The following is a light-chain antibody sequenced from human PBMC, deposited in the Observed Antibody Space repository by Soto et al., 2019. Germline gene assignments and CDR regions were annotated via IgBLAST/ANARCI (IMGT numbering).Light chain of an antibody. CDR1: SSDVGGHDY. CDR2: EVN. CDR3: SSYAGGTNLV. J-gene: IGLJ2*01. Sequence: QSALTQPPSASGSPGQSVTISCTGTSSDVGGHDYVSWYQQYPGKAPKLIIYEVNKRPSGVPDRFSGSKSVNTASLTVSGLQAEDEADYYCSSYAGGTNLVFGGGTKLTVL. V-gene: IGLV2-8*01.